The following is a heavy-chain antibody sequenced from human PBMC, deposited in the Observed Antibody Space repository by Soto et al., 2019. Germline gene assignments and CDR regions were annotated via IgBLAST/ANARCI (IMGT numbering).Heavy chain of an antibody. CDR1: GYSISSGYY. J-gene: IGHJ5*02. CDR3: ARVDNIVAVKWFDP. V-gene: IGHV4-38-2*01. CDR2: VHYSGST. D-gene: IGHD6-13*01. Sequence: SETLSLTCAVSGYSISSGYYWGWIRQPPGKGLEWIGSVHYSGSTYYNPSLKSRVTISIDTSKNQISLKLTSVTAADTAVYYCARVDNIVAVKWFDPWGQGTLVTVSS.